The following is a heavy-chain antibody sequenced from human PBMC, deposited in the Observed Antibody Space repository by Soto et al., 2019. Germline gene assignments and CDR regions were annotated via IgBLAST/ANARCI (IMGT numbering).Heavy chain of an antibody. CDR1: GGSISSYY. CDR3: VAAGYSSSWYGYNWFGP. CDR2: IYYSGST. V-gene: IGHV4-59*01. D-gene: IGHD6-13*01. J-gene: IGHJ5*02. Sequence: PSETLSLTCTVSGGSISSYYWSWIRQPPGKGLEWIGYIYYSGSTNYNPSLKSRVTISVDTSKNQFSLKLSSVTAADTAVYYCVAAGYSSSWYGYNWFGPWGQGTLVTVSS.